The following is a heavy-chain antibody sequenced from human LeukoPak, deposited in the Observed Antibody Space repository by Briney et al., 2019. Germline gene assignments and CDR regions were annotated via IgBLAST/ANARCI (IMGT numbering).Heavy chain of an antibody. D-gene: IGHD1-14*01. V-gene: IGHV4-34*01. CDR3: ARGPLRRKVNWFDP. CDR1: GGSLSGYY. CDR2: INHSGST. J-gene: IGHJ5*02. Sequence: PSETLSPTCAVYGGSLSGYYWSWIRQPPGKGLEWIGEINHSGSTNYNPSLKSRVTISVDTSKNQFSLKLSSVTAADTAVYYCARGPLRRKVNWFDPWGQGTLVTVSS.